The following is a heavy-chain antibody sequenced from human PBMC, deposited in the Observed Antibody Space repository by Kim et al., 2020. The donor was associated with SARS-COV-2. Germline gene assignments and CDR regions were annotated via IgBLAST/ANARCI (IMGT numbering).Heavy chain of an antibody. CDR1: GFTFSSYW. D-gene: IGHD6-13*01. CDR3: ATFYISNWDRYFQH. Sequence: GGSLRLSCAASGFTFSSYWMSWVRQAPGKGLEWVANIKQDGSAKYYVDSVKGRFTISRDNAKNSLYLQMDSLSAEDTAVYYCATFYISNWDRYFQHWGQGTLVTVSS. V-gene: IGHV3-7*01. J-gene: IGHJ1*01. CDR2: IKQDGSAK.